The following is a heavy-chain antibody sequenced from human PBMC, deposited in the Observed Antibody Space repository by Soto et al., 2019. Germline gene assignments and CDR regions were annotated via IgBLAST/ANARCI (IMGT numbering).Heavy chain of an antibody. D-gene: IGHD1-7*01. CDR3: ARSSTGTSPDPYYFDY. V-gene: IGHV4-38-2*02. CDR1: GYTFTGYY. J-gene: IGHJ4*02. CDR2: IYHSGST. Sequence: SCKASGYTFTGYYMHWVRQAPGQGLEWIGSIYHSGSTYYNPSLKSRVTISVDTSKNQFSLKLSSVTAADTAVYYCARSSTGTSPDPYYFDYWGQGTLVTVSS.